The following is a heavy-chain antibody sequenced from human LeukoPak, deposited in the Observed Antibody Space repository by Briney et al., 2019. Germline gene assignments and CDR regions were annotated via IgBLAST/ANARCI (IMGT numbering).Heavy chain of an antibody. Sequence: ASVKVSCKASGYTFTGYYMHWVRQAPGQGLEWMGWINLNSGGTNYAQKFQGRVTMTRDTSISTAYMELSRLRSDDTAVYYCARSCSSTSCPNAFDIWGQGTMVTVSS. D-gene: IGHD2-2*01. CDR3: ARSCSSTSCPNAFDI. CDR2: INLNSGGT. CDR1: GYTFTGYY. J-gene: IGHJ3*02. V-gene: IGHV1-2*02.